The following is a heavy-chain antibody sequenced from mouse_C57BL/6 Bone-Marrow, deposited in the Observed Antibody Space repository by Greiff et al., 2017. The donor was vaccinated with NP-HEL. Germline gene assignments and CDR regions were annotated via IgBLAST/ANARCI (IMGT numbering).Heavy chain of an antibody. J-gene: IGHJ2*01. V-gene: IGHV5-6*01. CDR2: ISSGGSYT. Sequence: EVQLVESGGDLVKPGGSLKLSCAASGFTFSSYGMSWVRQTPDKRLEWVATISSGGSYTYYPDSVKGRFTISRDNAKNTLYLQMSSLKSEDTAMYYGARHKNYYGSSLYYFDYWGQGTTLTVSS. CDR1: GFTFSSYG. D-gene: IGHD1-1*01. CDR3: ARHKNYYGSSLYYFDY.